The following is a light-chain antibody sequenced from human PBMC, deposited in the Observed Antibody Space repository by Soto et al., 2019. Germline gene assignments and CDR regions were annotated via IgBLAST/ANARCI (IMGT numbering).Light chain of an antibody. CDR2: AAS. CDR1: QAINNY. Sequence: DIQMTQSPSCLSASVGARVAITCRASQAINNYLAWYQQTPGKFPRLLIYAASTLHPGVPSRLSASGSGTDFTLTLSRLQPEEFATYDCQKYNSAPLAFAQGTRVEIK. J-gene: IGKJ5*01. V-gene: IGKV1-27*01. CDR3: QKYNSAPLA.